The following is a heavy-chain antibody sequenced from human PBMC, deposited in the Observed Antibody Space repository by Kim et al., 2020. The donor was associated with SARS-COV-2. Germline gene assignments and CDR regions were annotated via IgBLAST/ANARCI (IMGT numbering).Heavy chain of an antibody. V-gene: IGHV4-39*01. J-gene: IGHJ4*02. CDR3: ARHVGNDYGSGSTLDY. Sequence: SETLSLTCTVSGGSISSSSYYWGWIRQPPGKGLEWIGSIYYSGSTYYNPSLKSRVTISVDTSKNQFSLKLSSVTAADTAVYYCARHVGNDYGSGSTLDYWGQGTLVTVSS. D-gene: IGHD3-10*01. CDR2: IYYSGST. CDR1: GGSISSSSYY.